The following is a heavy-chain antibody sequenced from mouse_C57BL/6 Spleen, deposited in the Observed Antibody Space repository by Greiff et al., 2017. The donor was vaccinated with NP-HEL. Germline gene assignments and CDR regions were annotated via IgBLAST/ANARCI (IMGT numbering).Heavy chain of an antibody. V-gene: IGHV5-17*01. CDR3: AKYDYDVAWFAY. CDR2: ISSGSSTI. D-gene: IGHD2-4*01. Sequence: EVKLVESGGGLVKPGGSLKLSCAASGFTFSDYGMHWVRQAPEKGLEWVAYISSGSSTIYYADTVKGRFTISRDNAKNTLFLQMTSLRSEDTAMYYCAKYDYDVAWFAYWGQGTLVTVSA. J-gene: IGHJ3*01. CDR1: GFTFSDYG.